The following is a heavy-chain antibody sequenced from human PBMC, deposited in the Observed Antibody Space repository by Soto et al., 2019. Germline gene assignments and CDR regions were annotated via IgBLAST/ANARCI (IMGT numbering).Heavy chain of an antibody. V-gene: IGHV4-59*12. CDR3: ARDWLGCSGDSCHPGSPGYYYYGMDV. Sequence: SETLSLTCTVSGGSISFYHWSWIRQPPGKGLEWIGYIYYSGSTNYNPSLKSRVTISADTSKDQFSLRLTSVTAADTAVYYCARDWLGCSGDSCHPGSPGYYYYGMDVWGQGTTVTVSS. J-gene: IGHJ6*02. D-gene: IGHD2-15*01. CDR1: GGSISFYH. CDR2: IYYSGST.